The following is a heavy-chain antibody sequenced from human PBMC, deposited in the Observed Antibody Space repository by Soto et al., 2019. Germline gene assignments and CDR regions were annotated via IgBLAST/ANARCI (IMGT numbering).Heavy chain of an antibody. J-gene: IGHJ4*02. CDR2: IYYSVST. CDR1: GGSISSYY. Sequence: PSETLSLTCTVSGGSISSYYWSWIRQPPGKGLEWIGYIYYSVSTNYNPSLKSRVTISVDTSRNQFSLKLSSVTAADTAVYYCVRSEATALDYWGQGTLVTVSS. CDR3: VRSEATALDY. V-gene: IGHV4-59*12.